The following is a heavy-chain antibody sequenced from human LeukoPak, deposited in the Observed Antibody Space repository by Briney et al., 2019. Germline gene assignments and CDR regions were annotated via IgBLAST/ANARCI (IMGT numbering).Heavy chain of an antibody. CDR2: IWYDGSNK. CDR3: ASSSYYDSSGPRAY. Sequence: GGSLRLSCAASGFTFSSYGMHWVRQAPGKGLEWVAVIWYDGSNKYYADSVKGRFTISRDNSKNTLYLQMNSLRAEDTAVYYCASSSYYDSSGPRAYWGQGTLVTVSS. V-gene: IGHV3-33*01. D-gene: IGHD3-22*01. J-gene: IGHJ4*02. CDR1: GFTFSSYG.